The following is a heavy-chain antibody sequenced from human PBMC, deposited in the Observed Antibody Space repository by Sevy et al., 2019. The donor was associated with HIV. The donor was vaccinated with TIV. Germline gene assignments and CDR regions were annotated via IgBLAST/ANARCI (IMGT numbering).Heavy chain of an antibody. CDR3: ARDPIKARHSSGWGTRLPPDY. D-gene: IGHD6-19*01. CDR1: GFTFSSYA. CDR2: ISYDGSNK. J-gene: IGHJ4*02. V-gene: IGHV3-30-3*01. Sequence: GGSLRLSCAASGFTFSSYAMHWVRQAPGKGLEWVAVISYDGSNKYYADSVKGRFTISRDNSKNTLYLQMNSLRAEDTAVYYWARDPIKARHSSGWGTRLPPDYWGQGTLVTVSS.